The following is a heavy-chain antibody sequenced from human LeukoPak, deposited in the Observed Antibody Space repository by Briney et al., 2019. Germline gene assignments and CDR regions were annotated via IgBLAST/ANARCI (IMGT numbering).Heavy chain of an antibody. J-gene: IGHJ4*02. CDR2: IHTSGST. CDR3: ARVRYYYDSSGYYGPYFDY. CDR1: GGSISSGSYY. Sequence: SETLSLTCTVSGGSISSGSYYWSWIRQPAGKGLEWIGRIHTSGSTNYNPSLKSRVTISVDTSKNQFSLKLSSVTAADTAVYYCARVRYYYDSSGYYGPYFDYWGQGTLVTVSS. D-gene: IGHD3-22*01. V-gene: IGHV4-61*02.